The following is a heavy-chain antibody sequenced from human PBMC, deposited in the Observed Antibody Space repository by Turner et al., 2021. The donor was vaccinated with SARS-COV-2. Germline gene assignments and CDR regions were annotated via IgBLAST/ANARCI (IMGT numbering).Heavy chain of an antibody. CDR2: ISYDGSNK. V-gene: IGHV3-30*18. Sequence: QVQLVEAGGGVVQPRRSRRRPCAASGFTSSSYGMHWVRQAPGKWLEWVAVISYDGSNKYYADSVKGRFTISRDNSKNTLSLQMNSLGAEDTAVYYCAKGGLLVSLDYWGQGTPVTVSS. J-gene: IGHJ4*02. CDR1: GFTSSSYG. D-gene: IGHD2-15*01. CDR3: AKGGLLVSLDY.